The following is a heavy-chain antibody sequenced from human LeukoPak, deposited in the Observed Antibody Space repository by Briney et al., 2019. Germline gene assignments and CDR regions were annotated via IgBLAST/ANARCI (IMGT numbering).Heavy chain of an antibody. CDR2: ISYDGSNK. CDR3: ARGSPYYFDY. J-gene: IGHJ4*02. Sequence: GGSLRLSCAASGFTFSSYAMHWVRQAPGKGLEWVAVISYDGSNKYYADSVKGRFTISRDNSKNTLYLQMNSLRAEDTAVYYCARGSPYYFDYWGQGTLVTVSS. V-gene: IGHV3-30*04. CDR1: GFTFSSYA.